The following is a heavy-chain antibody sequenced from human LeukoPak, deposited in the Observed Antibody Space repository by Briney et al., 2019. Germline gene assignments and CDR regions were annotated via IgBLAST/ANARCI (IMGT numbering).Heavy chain of an antibody. J-gene: IGHJ4*02. V-gene: IGHV3-30*18. CDR3: AKDQTGRYFDWFPPSDY. CDR2: ISYDGSNK. D-gene: IGHD3-9*01. Sequence: GRSLRLSCAASGFTFSSYGMHWVRQAPGKGLEWVAVISYDGSNKYYADSVKGRFTISRDNSKNTVYLQMNSLRAEGTALYYCAKDQTGRYFDWFPPSDYWGQGTLVTVSS. CDR1: GFTFSSYG.